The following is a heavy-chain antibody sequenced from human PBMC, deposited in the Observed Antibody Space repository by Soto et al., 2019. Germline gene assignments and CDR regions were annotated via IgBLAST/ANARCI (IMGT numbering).Heavy chain of an antibody. Sequence: PGGSLRLSCAASGFIFSDYYMSWVRQAPGKGLEWVSYISSSGTTIYYADSVKGRFTISRDNAKNSLYLQMNSLRAEDTAVYYCARTPGVGRIAAIGYGMDVWGQGTTVNV. J-gene: IGHJ6*02. D-gene: IGHD6-13*01. CDR2: ISSSGTTI. V-gene: IGHV3-11*01. CDR3: ARTPGVGRIAAIGYGMDV. CDR1: GFIFSDYY.